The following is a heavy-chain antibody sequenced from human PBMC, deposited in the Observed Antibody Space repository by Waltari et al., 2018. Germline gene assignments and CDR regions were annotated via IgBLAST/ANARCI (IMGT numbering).Heavy chain of an antibody. Sequence: QLQLQESGPGLVKPSETLSLTCTVSGGSISSSSYYWGWIRQPPGKGLEWIGSIYYSGSTYYNPLLKSRVTISVDTSKNQFSLKLSSVTAADTAVYYCARQRHSSSCFDYWGQGTLVTVSS. CDR2: IYYSGST. D-gene: IGHD6-13*01. V-gene: IGHV4-39*01. CDR3: ARQRHSSSCFDY. CDR1: GGSISSSSYY. J-gene: IGHJ4*02.